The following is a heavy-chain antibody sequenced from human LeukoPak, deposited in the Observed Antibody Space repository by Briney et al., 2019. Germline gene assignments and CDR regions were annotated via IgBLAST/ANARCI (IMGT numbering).Heavy chain of an antibody. Sequence: GGSLRLSCAASGITFSSYAMIWVRQSPGKGLEWVSTISGSGGSTYYADSVTGRFTITRDNSKNTLHLQMTSLGAEDTAVYYCAKEDRPSYYGSAMGWGQGTLVTVSS. CDR1: GITFSSYA. CDR2: ISGSGGST. D-gene: IGHD3-10*01. V-gene: IGHV3-23*01. CDR3: AKEDRPSYYGSAMG. J-gene: IGHJ4*02.